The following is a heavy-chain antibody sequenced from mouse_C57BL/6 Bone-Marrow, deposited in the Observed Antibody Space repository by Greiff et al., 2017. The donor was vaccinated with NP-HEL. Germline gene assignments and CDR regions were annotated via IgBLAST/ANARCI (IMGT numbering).Heavy chain of an antibody. Sequence: QVTLNVSGPGILQPSQTLSLTCSFSGFSLSTSNMGIGWLRQPSGKGLEWLAHIWWNDDKYYNPSLKSRLTISKDTSNNQVFPKITSVDTADTATYYYAQMTAQATYAMDYWGQGTSVTVSS. CDR1: GFSLSTSNMG. V-gene: IGHV8-5*01. D-gene: IGHD3-2*02. CDR3: AQMTAQATYAMDY. CDR2: IWWNDDK. J-gene: IGHJ4*01.